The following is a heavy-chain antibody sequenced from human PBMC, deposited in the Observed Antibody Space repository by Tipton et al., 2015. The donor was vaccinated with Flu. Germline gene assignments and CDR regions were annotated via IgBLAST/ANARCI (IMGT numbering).Heavy chain of an antibody. CDR2: INHSGII. CDR3: ARDDRVVVVPAAMGFLYGMDV. V-gene: IGHV4-34*01. Sequence: TLSLTCAVYGGSFSGYYWNYIRQPPGRGLEWIGEINHSGIISYNPSLKNRVTMSVDTSKNQFSLKLSSVTAADTAVYYCARDDRVVVVPAAMGFLYGMDVWGQGTTVTVSS. D-gene: IGHD2-2*01. J-gene: IGHJ6*02. CDR1: GGSFSGYY.